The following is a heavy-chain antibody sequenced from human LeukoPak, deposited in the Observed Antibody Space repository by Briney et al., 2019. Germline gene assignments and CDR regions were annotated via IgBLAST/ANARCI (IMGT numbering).Heavy chain of an antibody. Sequence: GGSLRLSCAASGFSFSSHGMSWVRQAPGKGLEWVSGIIGGAGGTYYADSVKGRFTISRDNSKNTLYLQMNSLRAEDTAVYYCTHGSMYQLDYWGQGTLVTVSS. CDR1: GFSFSSHG. J-gene: IGHJ4*02. D-gene: IGHD2-2*01. V-gene: IGHV3-23*01. CDR2: IIGGAGGT. CDR3: THGSMYQLDY.